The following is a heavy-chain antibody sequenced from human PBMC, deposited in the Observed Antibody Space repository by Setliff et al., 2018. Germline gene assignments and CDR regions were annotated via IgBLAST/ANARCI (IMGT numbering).Heavy chain of an antibody. D-gene: IGHD3-3*01. Sequence: ASVKVSCKASGGTFSSYAISWVRQAPGQGLEWMGRIIPIFGTANYVQKFQGRVTITADKSTSTAYMELSSLRSEDTAVYYCARELPRTIFGVVIDYWGQGTLVTVSS. J-gene: IGHJ4*02. CDR1: GGTFSSYA. V-gene: IGHV1-69*06. CDR2: IIPIFGTA. CDR3: ARELPRTIFGVVIDY.